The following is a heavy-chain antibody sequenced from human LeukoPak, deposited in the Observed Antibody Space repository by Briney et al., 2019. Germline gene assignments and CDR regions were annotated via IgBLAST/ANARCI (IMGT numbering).Heavy chain of an antibody. CDR1: GFTFSSSG. V-gene: IGHV3-23*01. J-gene: IGHJ5*02. CDR3: AKVKQTGVPYSWFDP. CDR2: ISGSGGST. Sequence: ARSLRLSCAASGFTFSSSGMHWVRQAPGKGLEWVSAISGSGGSTYYADSVKGRFTISRDNSKNTLYLQMNSLRAEDTAVYYCAKVKQTGVPYSWFDPWGQGTLVTVSS. D-gene: IGHD1-1*01.